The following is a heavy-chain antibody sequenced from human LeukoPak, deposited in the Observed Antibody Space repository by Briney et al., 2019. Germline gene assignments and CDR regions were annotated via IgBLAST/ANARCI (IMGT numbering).Heavy chain of an antibody. V-gene: IGHV1-8*01. CDR3: ARGDQHVEYSSSPFDY. CDR1: GYTFTNYD. Sequence: ASVKGSCKASGYTFTNYDINWGRQATGQRLEWMGWMNPNSGNTGYAQKFQGRVTMTRNTSISTAYMELSSLRSEDTDVYYCARGDQHVEYSSSPFDYWGKGTLVTVSS. D-gene: IGHD6-6*01. J-gene: IGHJ4*02. CDR2: MNPNSGNT.